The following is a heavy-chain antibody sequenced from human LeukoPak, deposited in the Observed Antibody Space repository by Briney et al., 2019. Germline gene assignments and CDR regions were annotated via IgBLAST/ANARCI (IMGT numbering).Heavy chain of an antibody. D-gene: IGHD2/OR15-2a*01. CDR1: GFTFSNYA. CDR3: ARRLYIVRGAFDI. CDR2: ISGSGGST. J-gene: IGHJ3*02. Sequence: QTGGSLRLSCAASGFTFSNYAMSWVRQAPGKGLEWVSAISGSGGSTYYADSVKGRFTISRDNSKNTVHLQMNNLRAEDTAMYFCARRLYIVRGAFDIWGQGTMVTVSS. V-gene: IGHV3-23*01.